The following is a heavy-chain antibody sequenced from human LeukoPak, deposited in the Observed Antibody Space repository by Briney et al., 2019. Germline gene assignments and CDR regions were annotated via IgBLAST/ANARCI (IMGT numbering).Heavy chain of an antibody. CDR1: GYTFTSYG. Sequence: ASVKVSCKASGYTFTSYGISWVRQAPGQGLEWMGWISAYNGNTNYAQKLQGRVTMTTDTSASTAYMELSSLRSEDTAVYYCARGYCSGGSCYSDWYFDLWGRGTLVTVSS. V-gene: IGHV1-18*01. D-gene: IGHD2-15*01. J-gene: IGHJ2*01. CDR2: ISAYNGNT. CDR3: ARGYCSGGSCYSDWYFDL.